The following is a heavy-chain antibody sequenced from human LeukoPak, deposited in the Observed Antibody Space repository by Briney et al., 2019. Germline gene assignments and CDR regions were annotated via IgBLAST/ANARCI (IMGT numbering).Heavy chain of an antibody. D-gene: IGHD2-21*02. V-gene: IGHV1-2*02. CDR3: ARADVVVTGMVDY. CDR2: INPNSGGT. J-gene: IGHJ4*02. Sequence: ASVKVSCKASGYTFTGYYMHWVRQAPGQGLEWMGWINPNSGGTNYAQKFQGRVTMTRNTSISTAYMELSSLRSEDTAVYYCARADVVVTGMVDYWGQGTLVTVSS. CDR1: GYTFTGYY.